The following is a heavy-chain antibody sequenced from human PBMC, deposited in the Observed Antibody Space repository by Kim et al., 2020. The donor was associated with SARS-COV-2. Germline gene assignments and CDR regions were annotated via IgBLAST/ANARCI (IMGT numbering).Heavy chain of an antibody. CDR1: GFTVSSNY. V-gene: IGHV3-66*01. D-gene: IGHD3-16*01. J-gene: IGHJ6*02. CDR3: ARVGDPSGLGGYYGMDV. Sequence: GGSLRLSCAASGFTVSSNYMSWVRQAPGKGLEWVSVIYSGGSTYYADSVKGRFTISRDNSKNTLYLQMNSLRAEDTAVYYCARVGDPSGLGGYYGMDVWGQGTTVTVSS. CDR2: IYSGGST.